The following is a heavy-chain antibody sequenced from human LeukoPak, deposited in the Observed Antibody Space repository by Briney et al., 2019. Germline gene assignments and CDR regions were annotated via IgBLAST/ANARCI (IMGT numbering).Heavy chain of an antibody. CDR1: GYSFSSYW. Sequence: GESLRISCKGSGYSFSSYWIGWVRQMPGKGLEWMGIIYPGDSDTRYSPSFHGQVTTSADQSISTAYLQWSSLTASDTAMYYCARHLALRDDFNIWGQGTMVTVSS. CDR2: IYPGDSDT. V-gene: IGHV5-51*01. J-gene: IGHJ3*02. CDR3: ARHLALRDDFNI.